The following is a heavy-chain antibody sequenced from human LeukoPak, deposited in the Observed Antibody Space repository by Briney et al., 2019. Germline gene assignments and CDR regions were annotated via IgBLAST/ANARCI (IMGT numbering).Heavy chain of an antibody. CDR1: GGSISSYY. D-gene: IGHD3-22*01. V-gene: IGHV4-59*08. CDR2: IYYSGST. CDR3: ARLDDYYDCSDDGFDY. J-gene: IGHJ4*02. Sequence: SETLSLTCTVSGGSISSYYWSWIRQPPGKGLEWIGYIYYSGSTNYNASLKSRVTISVDRSKNQFSLKLTSVTAADTAVYYCARLDDYYDCSDDGFDYWGQGTLVTVSS.